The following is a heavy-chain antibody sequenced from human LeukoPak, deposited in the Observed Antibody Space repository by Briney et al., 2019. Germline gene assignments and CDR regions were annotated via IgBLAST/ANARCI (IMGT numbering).Heavy chain of an antibody. CDR1: GFTFSSYW. Sequence: GGSLRLSCAASGFTFSSYWMTWVRQAPGKGLEWVANIKQDGSEKYYVDAVKGRFTISRDNAKNSLFLQMNSLRAEDTAVYYCTRDTWLTTVTSWGNSFDIWGQGTMVTVSS. J-gene: IGHJ3*02. V-gene: IGHV3-7*01. CDR3: TRDTWLTTVTSWGNSFDI. D-gene: IGHD4-17*01. CDR2: IKQDGSEK.